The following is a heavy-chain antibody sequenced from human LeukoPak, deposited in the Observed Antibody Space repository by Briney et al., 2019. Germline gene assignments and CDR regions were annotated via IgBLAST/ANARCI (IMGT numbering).Heavy chain of an antibody. CDR1: GDSISSSNCY. V-gene: IGHV4-39*07. J-gene: IGHJ4*02. CDR2: IYFSGGT. Sequence: SETLSLTCTVSGDSISSSNCYWGWIRQPPGKGLEWIGSIYFSGGTYYNASLKSRVTISVDTSKNQFSLKLSSVTAADTAVYYCARRVGRTGRRPGIDYWGQGTLVTVSS. CDR3: ARRVGRTGRRPGIDY. D-gene: IGHD1-14*01.